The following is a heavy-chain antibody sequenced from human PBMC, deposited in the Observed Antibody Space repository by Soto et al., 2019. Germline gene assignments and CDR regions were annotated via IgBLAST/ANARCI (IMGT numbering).Heavy chain of an antibody. Sequence: GASVKVSCKASGYTFTSYGISWVRHAPGQGLEWMGWISAYNGNTNYAQKLQGRVTMTTDTSTSTAYMELRSLRSDDTAVYYYAVRLIARAQIFTDDFNIWGQGTLVTVSS. CDR2: ISAYNGNT. CDR1: GYTFTSYG. CDR3: AVRLIARAQIFTDDFNI. V-gene: IGHV1-18*01. J-gene: IGHJ3*02. D-gene: IGHD2-15*01.